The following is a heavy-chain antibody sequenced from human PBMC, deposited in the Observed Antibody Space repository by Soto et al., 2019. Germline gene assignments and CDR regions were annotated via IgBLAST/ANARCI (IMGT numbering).Heavy chain of an antibody. D-gene: IGHD5-18*01. CDR1: GGSISSGDYY. V-gene: IGHV4-30-4*01. J-gene: IGHJ6*02. CDR2: IYYSGST. CDR3: ARGDRGYSYGYDYYYGMDV. Sequence: QVQLQESGPGLVQPSQTLSLTCTVSGGSISSGDYYWSWIRQPPGKGLEWLGYIYYSGSTYYNPSRKSRVTISVDTSKNQFSLKLSSVTAADTAVYYGARGDRGYSYGYDYYYGMDVWGQGTTVTVSS.